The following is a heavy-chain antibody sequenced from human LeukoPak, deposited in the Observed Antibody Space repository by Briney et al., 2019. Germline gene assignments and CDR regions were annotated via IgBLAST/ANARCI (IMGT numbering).Heavy chain of an antibody. CDR2: IYSGGST. V-gene: IGHV3-53*01. J-gene: IGHJ4*02. CDR1: GFTVSSNY. D-gene: IGHD1-26*01. Sequence: GGSLRLSCAASGFTVSSNYMSWVRQAPGKGLEWVSVIYSGGSTYYAESVKGRFTISRDNSKNTLYLQMNSLRAEDTAVYYCAREVVVVGATGGGFDYRGRGTLVTVSS. CDR3: AREVVVVGATGGGFDY.